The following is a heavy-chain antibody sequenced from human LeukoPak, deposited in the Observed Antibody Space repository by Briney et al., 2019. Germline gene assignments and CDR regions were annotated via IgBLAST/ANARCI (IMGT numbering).Heavy chain of an antibody. CDR3: ARYGVAPGAYYYYYMDV. CDR2: MKQDGSEK. J-gene: IGHJ6*03. Sequence: PGGSLRLSCAASGFTFSSYWMSWVRQAPGNGLEWVANMKQDGSEKNYVDSVKGRFTISRDNAKNSLYLQMNSLRAEDTAVYYCARYGVAPGAYYYYYMDVWGKGTTVTVSS. CDR1: GFTFSSYW. D-gene: IGHD2-2*01. V-gene: IGHV3-7*01.